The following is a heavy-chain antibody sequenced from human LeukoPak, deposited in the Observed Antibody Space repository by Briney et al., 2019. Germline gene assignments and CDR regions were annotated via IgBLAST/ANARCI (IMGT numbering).Heavy chain of an antibody. CDR1: GGSVSNYY. D-gene: IGHD1-26*01. CDR3: ARMVGATRCDI. V-gene: IGHV4-4*07. CDR2: IHTSGST. J-gene: IGHJ3*02. Sequence: SETPSLTCTVSGGSVSNYYWSWIRQPAGKGLEWIGRIHTSGSTNYDPSLKSRVTMSVDTSKSQFSLKLSSVTAADTAVYYCARMVGATRCDIWGQGTMVTVSS.